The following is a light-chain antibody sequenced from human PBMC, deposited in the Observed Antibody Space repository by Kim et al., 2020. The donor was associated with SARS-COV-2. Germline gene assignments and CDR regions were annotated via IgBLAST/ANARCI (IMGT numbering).Light chain of an antibody. V-gene: IGKV6-21*01. CDR3: HQSSSLPHT. Sequence: VTPKEKVTITCRASQSSGSSLHWYQQKPDQSPKLLIKYASQSFSGVPSRFSGSGSGTDFTLTINSLEPEDAARYYCHQSSSLPHTFGRGTKLEI. J-gene: IGKJ2*01. CDR2: YAS. CDR1: QSSGSS.